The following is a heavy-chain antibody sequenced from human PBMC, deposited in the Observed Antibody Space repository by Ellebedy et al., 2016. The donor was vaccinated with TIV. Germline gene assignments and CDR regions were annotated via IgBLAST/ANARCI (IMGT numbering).Heavy chain of an antibody. D-gene: IGHD4-17*01. J-gene: IGHJ4*02. CDR1: GYTFTSYY. CDR2: INPSGGST. V-gene: IGHV1-46*01. Sequence: ASVKVSCXASGYTFTSYYMHWVRQAPGQGLEWMGIINPSGGSTSYAQKFQGRVTMTRDTSTSTVYMELSSLRSEDTAVYYCSVTNAPGDFDYWGQGTLVTVSS. CDR3: SVTNAPGDFDY.